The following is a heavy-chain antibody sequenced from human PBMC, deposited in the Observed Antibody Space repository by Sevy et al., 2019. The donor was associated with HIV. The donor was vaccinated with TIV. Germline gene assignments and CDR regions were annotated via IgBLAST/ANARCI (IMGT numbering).Heavy chain of an antibody. Sequence: GGSLRLSCAASGFTCSSYVMHWVRQAPGKGLEWVALIWYDGTIKFYADSVKGRFTISRDNSKDTLFLQMNRLTPENTAVYYCARGDGYCGGDCYSIDYRRQGALLTVSS. V-gene: IGHV3-33*08. CDR3: ARGDGYCGGDCYSIDY. J-gene: IGHJ4*02. CDR1: GFTCSSYV. D-gene: IGHD2-21*02. CDR2: IWYDGTIK.